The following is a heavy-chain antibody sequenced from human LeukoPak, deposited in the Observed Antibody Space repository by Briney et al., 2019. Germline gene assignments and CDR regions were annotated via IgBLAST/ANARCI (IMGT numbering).Heavy chain of an antibody. J-gene: IGHJ4*02. CDR3: ARLSSSWSTFDY. V-gene: IGHV4-59*01. Sequence: KASETLSLTCTVSVVSISSYYWSWIRQPPGKGLEWIGYFYYSGSANYNPSLKSRVAISVDTSKNHFSLKLSSVTAADTAVYYCARLSSSWSTFDYWGQGTLVTVSS. CDR2: FYYSGSA. D-gene: IGHD6-13*01. CDR1: VVSISSYY.